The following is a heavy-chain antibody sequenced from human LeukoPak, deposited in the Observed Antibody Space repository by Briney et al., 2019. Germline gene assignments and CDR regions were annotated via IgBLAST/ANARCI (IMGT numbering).Heavy chain of an antibody. CDR2: TYYRSKWYN. Sequence: SQTLSLTCAISGDSFSSNSAAWTRIRQSPSRGLEWLGRTYYRSKWYNDYAVSVKSRISINPDTSKNQFSLQLNSMTPEDTAVYSYVAGNYWFDPWGQGTLVTVSS. D-gene: IGHD1-26*01. CDR3: VAGNYWFDP. J-gene: IGHJ5*02. CDR1: GDSFSSNSAA. V-gene: IGHV6-1*01.